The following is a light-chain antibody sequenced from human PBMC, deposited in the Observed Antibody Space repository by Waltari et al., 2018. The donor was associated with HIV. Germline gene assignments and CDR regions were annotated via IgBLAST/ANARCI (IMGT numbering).Light chain of an antibody. CDR1: SNDVGGYNY. V-gene: IGLV2-14*01. CDR3: SSYKNSNTLF. Sequence: QSALTQPASVSGSAGQSITISCTGTSNDVGGYNYVSWYQQHPGKAPKLMIYEVSNRPSGVSNRFSGTKSDNTASLTISGLQSEDEADYYGSSYKNSNTLFFGGGTKLTVL. J-gene: IGLJ2*01. CDR2: EVS.